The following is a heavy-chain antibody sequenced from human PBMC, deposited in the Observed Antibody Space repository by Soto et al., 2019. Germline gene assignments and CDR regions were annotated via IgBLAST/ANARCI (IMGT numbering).Heavy chain of an antibody. V-gene: IGHV3-48*02. Sequence: SLRLSSAASGFTFSSYNMNCFGQAPVKGLDYVSYCSSGSSTIYYADSVKGRLTISRDNAKNSLYLQMNSLRDEFMAVYYGAREAHHDFNWFDPWGQGTLVTVSS. CDR2: CSSGSSTI. CDR3: AREAHHDFNWFDP. D-gene: IGHD2-21*02. CDR1: GFTFSSYN. J-gene: IGHJ5*02.